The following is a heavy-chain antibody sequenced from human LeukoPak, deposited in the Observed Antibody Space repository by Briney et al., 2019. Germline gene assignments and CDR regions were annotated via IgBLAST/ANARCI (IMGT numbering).Heavy chain of an antibody. CDR3: ARGYYDILTGYFRE. J-gene: IGHJ4*02. D-gene: IGHD3-9*01. CDR1: GGSISSSSYY. Sequence: PSETLSLTCSVSGGSISSSSYYWGWIRQPPGKGLEWIGTIYYSGSTYYNPSLRSRVTISVDTSKNQFSLKLGSVIAADTAMYYCARGYYDILTGYFREWGQGTLVTVSS. CDR2: IYYSGST. V-gene: IGHV4-39*01.